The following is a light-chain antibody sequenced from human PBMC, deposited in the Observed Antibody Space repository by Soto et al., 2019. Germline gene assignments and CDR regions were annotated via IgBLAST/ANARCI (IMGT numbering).Light chain of an antibody. CDR1: SSDIGGYNH. V-gene: IGLV2-14*03. CDR3: CAYTARTTISWV. Sequence: QSALTQPTSLSGSPGQSITISCTGVSSDIGGYNHVSWYQQHPGNVPRLIIYDVDNRPLGISNRFSGSQSGNTASLSISGLQAEDEADYYCCAYTARTTISWVFGGGTKVTVL. J-gene: IGLJ3*02. CDR2: DVD.